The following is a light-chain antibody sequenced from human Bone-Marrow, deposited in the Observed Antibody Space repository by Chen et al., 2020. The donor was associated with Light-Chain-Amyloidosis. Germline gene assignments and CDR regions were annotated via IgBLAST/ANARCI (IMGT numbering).Light chain of an antibody. J-gene: IGKJ3*01. CDR3: QQYGSSAFT. CDR2: GAS. V-gene: IGKV3-20*01. Sequence: EILLTQSPGTLSLSPGERATLPCRASQSVSSSYLAWYQQKPGQAPRLLIYGASSRATGIPDRFSGSGSGTDFTLTISRLEPEDFAVFYCQQYGSSAFTFGPGTTVEIK. CDR1: QSVSSSY.